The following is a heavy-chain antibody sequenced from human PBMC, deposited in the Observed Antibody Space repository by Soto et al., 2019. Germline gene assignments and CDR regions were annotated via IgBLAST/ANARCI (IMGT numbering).Heavy chain of an antibody. Sequence: GGSLRLSCAASGFTVSSNYMSWVRQAPGKGLEWVSVIYSGGSTYYADSVKGRFTISRDNSKNTLYLQMNSLRAEDTAVYYCARGFSYGPPSADYWGQETLVTVSS. D-gene: IGHD5-18*01. J-gene: IGHJ4*02. V-gene: IGHV3-53*01. CDR1: GFTVSSNY. CDR2: IYSGGST. CDR3: ARGFSYGPPSADY.